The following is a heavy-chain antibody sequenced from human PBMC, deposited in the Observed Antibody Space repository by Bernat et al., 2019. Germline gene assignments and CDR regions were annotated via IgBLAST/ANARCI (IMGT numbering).Heavy chain of an antibody. CDR1: GYSFSTHW. D-gene: IGHD2-21*02. CDR2: IYPGDSDT. V-gene: IGHV5-51*07. CDR3: ARHAWGGDCYSDY. Sequence: EVQLVQSGAEVKKPGESLKISCKGSGYSFSTHWIAWVHQMPGKGLECMGIIYPGDSDTKYSPSFQGQCTISAEKSINTAYVRLSGRRASETAKEYWARHAWGGDCYSDYWGQGTLVTVSS. J-gene: IGHJ4*02.